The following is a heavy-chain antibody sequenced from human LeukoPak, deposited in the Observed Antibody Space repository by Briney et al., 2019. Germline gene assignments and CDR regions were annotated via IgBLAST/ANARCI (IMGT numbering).Heavy chain of an antibody. Sequence: GGSLRLSCAASGFTFSSYGMHWVRRAPGKGLEWVAVISYDGSNKYYADSVKGRFTISRDNSKNTLYLQMNSLRAEDTAVYYCAKSLPADYFDYWGQGTLVTVSS. D-gene: IGHD2-15*01. CDR2: ISYDGSNK. J-gene: IGHJ4*02. CDR1: GFTFSSYG. CDR3: AKSLPADYFDY. V-gene: IGHV3-30*18.